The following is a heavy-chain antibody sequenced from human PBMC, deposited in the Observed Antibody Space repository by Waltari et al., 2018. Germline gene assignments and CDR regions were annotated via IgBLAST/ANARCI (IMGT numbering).Heavy chain of an antibody. CDR2: MSGSVGST. D-gene: IGHD6-19*01. V-gene: IGHV3-23*04. CDR1: GFTFSSYA. Sequence: EVQLVESGGGLVQPGGSLRLSCAASGFTFSSYAMSWVRQAPGKGLEWVSVMSGSVGSTYYADSVKGRFTISRDNSKNTLYLQMNSLRAEDTAVYYCAKGQQWLVQHYWGQGTLVTVSS. CDR3: AKGQQWLVQHY. J-gene: IGHJ4*02.